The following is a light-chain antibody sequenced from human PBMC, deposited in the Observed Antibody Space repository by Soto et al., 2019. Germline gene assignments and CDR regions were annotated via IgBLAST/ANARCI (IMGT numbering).Light chain of an antibody. J-gene: IGKJ2*01. CDR1: QSISSW. CDR3: QQYNTYSYT. V-gene: IGKV1-5*01. CDR2: DAS. Sequence: DLQMTQSPSALSASVGDRVTITCRASQSISSWLAWYQQKPGKAPKLLIYDASSLESRVPSRFSVSGSATDFTLTISGLRPDDFATYYCQQYNTYSYTFGQGTKLEIK.